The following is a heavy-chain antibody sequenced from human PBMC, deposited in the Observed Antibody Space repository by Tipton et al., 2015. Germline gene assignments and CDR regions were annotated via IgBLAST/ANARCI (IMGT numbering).Heavy chain of an antibody. Sequence: QVQLVQSGAEVKKPGASVKVSCKASGYTFISFGISWARQAPGQGLEWMGWINTYNGNTNSAQKFQGRVTMTTDTSTTTAYMELRSLRFDDTAVYYCARGDSSGPDYWGQGTLVTVSS. V-gene: IGHV1-18*01. D-gene: IGHD6-19*01. CDR2: INTYNGNT. CDR3: ARGDSSGPDY. CDR1: GYTFISFG. J-gene: IGHJ4*02.